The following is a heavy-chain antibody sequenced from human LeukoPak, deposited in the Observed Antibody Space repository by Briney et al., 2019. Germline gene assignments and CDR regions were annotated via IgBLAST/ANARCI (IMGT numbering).Heavy chain of an antibody. CDR2: INHSGSS. Sequence: SETLSLTCAVYGGSFSGYYWSWIRQPPGKGLEWIGEINHSGSSKYNPSLKSRVTISVDTSKNQFSLKLSSVTAADTAVYYCARCDDYVWGSYRPEHAFDIWGQGTMVTVSS. CDR3: ARCDDYVWGSYRPEHAFDI. CDR1: GGSFSGYY. J-gene: IGHJ3*02. D-gene: IGHD3-16*02. V-gene: IGHV4-34*01.